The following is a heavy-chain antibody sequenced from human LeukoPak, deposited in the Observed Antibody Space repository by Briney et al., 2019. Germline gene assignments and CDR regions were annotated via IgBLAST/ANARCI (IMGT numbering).Heavy chain of an antibody. D-gene: IGHD6-19*01. CDR3: ARDGSSGSSGWFTRGPFDY. CDR2: IYTSGST. V-gene: IGHV4-4*07. CDR1: GFTFSDYY. Sequence: GSLRLSCAASGFTFSDYYMSWIRQPAGKGLEWIGRIYTSGSTNYNPSLKSRVTMSVDTSKNQFSLKLSSVTAADTAVYYCARDGSSGSSGWFTRGPFDYWGQGTLVTVSS. J-gene: IGHJ4*02.